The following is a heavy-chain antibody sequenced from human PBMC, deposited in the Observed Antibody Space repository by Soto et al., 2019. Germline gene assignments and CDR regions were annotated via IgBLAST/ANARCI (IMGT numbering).Heavy chain of an antibody. D-gene: IGHD3-16*01. CDR3: ARDLPYYDYVWGSYEHAFDI. CDR2: ISYDGSNK. Sequence: ESGGGVVQPGRSLRLSCAASGFTFSSYAMHWVRQAPGKGLEWVAVISYDGSNKYYADSVKGRFTISRDNSKNTLYLQMNSLRAEDTAVYYCARDLPYYDYVWGSYEHAFDIWGQGTMVTVSS. J-gene: IGHJ3*02. V-gene: IGHV3-30-3*01. CDR1: GFTFSSYA.